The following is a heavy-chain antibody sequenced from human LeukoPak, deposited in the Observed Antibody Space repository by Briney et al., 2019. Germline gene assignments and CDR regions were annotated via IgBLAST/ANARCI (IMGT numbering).Heavy chain of an antibody. CDR3: ARAPGCSGYGYFDY. CDR1: GFTFSSYA. J-gene: IGHJ4*02. D-gene: IGHD5-12*01. Sequence: GGSLRLSCAASGFTFSSYAMHWVRQAPGKGLEWVAVISYDGSNKYYADSVKGRFTISRDNSKNTLYLQMNSLRAEDTAVYYCARAPGCSGYGYFDYWGQGTLVTVSS. CDR2: ISYDGSNK. V-gene: IGHV3-30*01.